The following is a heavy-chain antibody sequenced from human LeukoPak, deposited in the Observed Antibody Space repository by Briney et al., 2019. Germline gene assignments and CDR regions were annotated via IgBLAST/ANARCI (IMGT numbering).Heavy chain of an antibody. V-gene: IGHV4-4*07. D-gene: IGHD1-1*01. CDR3: ARGNLDWNDAYSFGFDP. Sequence: SETLSLTCTVSGVSISSYYWSWIRQAAGKGLEWIGRIYTSGSTNYNPSLKSRVTISVDTSKNQFSLKLSSVTAADTAVYYCARGNLDWNDAYSFGFDPWGQGTLVTVSS. J-gene: IGHJ5*02. CDR1: GVSISSYY. CDR2: IYTSGST.